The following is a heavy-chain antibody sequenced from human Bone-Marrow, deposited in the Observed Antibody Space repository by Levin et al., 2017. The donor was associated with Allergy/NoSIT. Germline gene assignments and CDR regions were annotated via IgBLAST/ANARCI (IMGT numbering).Heavy chain of an antibody. J-gene: IGHJ6*02. D-gene: IGHD6-19*01. Sequence: GGSLRLFCAASGFTFSSYAMHWVRQAPGKGLEWVAVISYDGSNKYYADSVKGRFTISRDNSKNTLYLQMNSLRAEDTAVYYCARDGGYSSGPPRLDYYYGMDVWGQGTTVTVSS. CDR1: GFTFSSYA. CDR2: ISYDGSNK. V-gene: IGHV3-30*04. CDR3: ARDGGYSSGPPRLDYYYGMDV.